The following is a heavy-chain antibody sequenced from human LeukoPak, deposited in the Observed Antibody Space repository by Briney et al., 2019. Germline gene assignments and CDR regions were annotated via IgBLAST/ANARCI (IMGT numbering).Heavy chain of an antibody. J-gene: IGHJ1*01. CDR3: ARGEDGDYYFQH. Sequence: SETLSLTCAVYGGSFSGYYWSWIRQPPGKGLEWIGEIDHSGSSNYNPSLKSRVTISVDTSKNQFSLKLSSVTAADTAVYYCARGEDGDYYFQHWGQGTLVTVSS. V-gene: IGHV4-34*01. D-gene: IGHD4-17*01. CDR1: GGSFSGYY. CDR2: IDHSGSS.